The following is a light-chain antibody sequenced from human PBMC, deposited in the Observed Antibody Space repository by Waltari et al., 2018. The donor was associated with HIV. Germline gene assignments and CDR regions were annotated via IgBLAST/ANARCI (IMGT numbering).Light chain of an antibody. CDR3: QQYDNLAPIT. J-gene: IGKJ5*01. CDR1: QDISNY. V-gene: IGKV1-33*01. Sequence: DIQMTQSPSSLSASVGDRVTITCQARQDISNYLNWYQQKPGKAPKLLIYDASNLETGVPSRFSGSGSGTDFTFTISSLQPEDIATYYCQQYDNLAPITFGQGTRLEIK. CDR2: DAS.